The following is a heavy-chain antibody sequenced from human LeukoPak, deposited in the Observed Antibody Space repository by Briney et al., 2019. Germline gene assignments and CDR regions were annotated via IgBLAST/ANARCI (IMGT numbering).Heavy chain of an antibody. CDR2: TYYRSKWYD. CDR3: ARDLRPSGWYTCDY. J-gene: IGHJ4*02. V-gene: IGHV6-1*01. D-gene: IGHD6-19*01. CDR1: GDSVSSNNGA. Sequence: SQTLSLTCAISGDSVSSNNGAWNWIRQSPSRGLEWLGRTYYRSKWYDDYAGSVKGRITISPDTSKNQFSLQIHSVTPEDTAVYYCARDLRPSGWYTCDYWGQGTLVTVP.